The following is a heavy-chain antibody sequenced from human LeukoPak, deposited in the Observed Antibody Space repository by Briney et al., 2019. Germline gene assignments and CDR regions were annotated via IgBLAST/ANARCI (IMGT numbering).Heavy chain of an antibody. CDR1: RFTFSSPI. V-gene: IGHV1-58*01. CDR2: IVVGSGYT. Sequence: SVKVSCKASRFTFSSPIVQWVRQARGQRLEWIGWIVVGSGYTNYAQKFQERVTFTGDMSTGTVYMELSSLRSEDTAVYYCAVARGLTDPLDFWGQGTLVTVSS. D-gene: IGHD3-10*01. CDR3: AVARGLTDPLDF. J-gene: IGHJ4*02.